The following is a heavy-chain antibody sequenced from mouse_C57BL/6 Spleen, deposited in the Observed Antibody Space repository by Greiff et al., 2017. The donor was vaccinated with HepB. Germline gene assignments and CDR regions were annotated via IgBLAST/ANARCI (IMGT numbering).Heavy chain of an antibody. CDR3: ARRGWDDYFDY. Sequence: QVQLKESGPELVKPGASVKLSCKASGYTFTSYDINWVKQRPGQGLEWIGWIYPRDGSTKYNEKFKGKATLTVDTSSSTAYMELHSLTSEDSAVYFCARRGWDDYFDYWGQGTTLTVSS. CDR1: GYTFTSYD. J-gene: IGHJ2*01. D-gene: IGHD4-1*01. CDR2: IYPRDGST. V-gene: IGHV1-85*01.